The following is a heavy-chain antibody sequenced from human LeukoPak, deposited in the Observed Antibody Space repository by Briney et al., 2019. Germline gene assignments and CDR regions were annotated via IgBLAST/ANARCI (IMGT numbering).Heavy chain of an antibody. Sequence: SQTLSLTCAISGDSVSSNSAAWNWIRQSPSRGLEWLGRTGYRSKWYNDYAVSVKSRVTINPDTSKNQFSLQLNSATPEDTAVYYCAKDRATGTTGFDYWGQGILVTVSS. V-gene: IGHV6-1*01. J-gene: IGHJ4*02. D-gene: IGHD1-1*01. CDR1: GDSVSSNSAA. CDR3: AKDRATGTTGFDY. CDR2: TGYRSKWYN.